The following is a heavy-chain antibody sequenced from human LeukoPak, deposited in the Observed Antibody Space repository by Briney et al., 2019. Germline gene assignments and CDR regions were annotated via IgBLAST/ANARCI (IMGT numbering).Heavy chain of an antibody. J-gene: IGHJ6*03. Sequence: ASVNVSCKASGYTFSSYGISWVRQAHGQGLEWMGWISAYNGNTYYAQKLQGRVTMTTDTSTSTVYMELGSLTPDDTAVYYCARGHNWNDPPYYHNYYYMDVWGKGTTVTVSS. V-gene: IGHV1-18*01. CDR3: ARGHNWNDPPYYHNYYYMDV. D-gene: IGHD1-1*01. CDR2: ISAYNGNT. CDR1: GYTFSSYG.